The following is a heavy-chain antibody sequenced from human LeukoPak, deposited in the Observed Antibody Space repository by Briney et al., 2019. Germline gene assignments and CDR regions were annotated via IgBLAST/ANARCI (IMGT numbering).Heavy chain of an antibody. V-gene: IGHV1-3*01. J-gene: IGHJ6*03. CDR1: GYTFTSYA. D-gene: IGHD6-13*01. Sequence: GASVKVSCKASGYTFTSYAMHWVRQAPGQRLEWMGWINAGNGNTKYSQKFQGRVTITRDTSASTAYMELSSLRSEDTAVYYCAITAAAGYYYYYYMDVWGKGTTVTVSS. CDR2: INAGNGNT. CDR3: AITAAAGYYYYYYMDV.